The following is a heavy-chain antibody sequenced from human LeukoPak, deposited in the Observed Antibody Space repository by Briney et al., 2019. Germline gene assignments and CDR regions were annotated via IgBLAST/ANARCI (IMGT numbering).Heavy chain of an antibody. V-gene: IGHV4-59*01. CDR3: ARVNWSGYDFRGAFDI. J-gene: IGHJ3*02. D-gene: IGHD5-12*01. CDR1: GGSFSGYY. Sequence: SETLSLTCAVYGGSFSGYYWSWIRQPPGKGLEWIGYIYYSGSTNYNPSLKSRVTISVDTSKKQFSLKLSSVTAADTAVYYCARVNWSGYDFRGAFDIWGQGKTVTVSS. CDR2: IYYSGST.